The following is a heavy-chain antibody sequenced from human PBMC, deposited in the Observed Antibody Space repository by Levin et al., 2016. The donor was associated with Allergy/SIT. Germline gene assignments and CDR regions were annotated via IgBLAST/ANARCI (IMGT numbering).Heavy chain of an antibody. D-gene: IGHD2-2*01. Sequence: LRLSCTVSGGSISSGGYYWSWIRQHPGKGLEWIGYIYYSGSTYYNPSLKSRVTISVDTSKNQFSLKLSSVTAADTAVYYCARVGDLGYCSSTSCGSLRYFDYWGQGTLVTVSS. CDR3: ARVGDLGYCSSTSCGSLRYFDY. CDR2: IYYSGST. V-gene: IGHV4-31*03. J-gene: IGHJ4*02. CDR1: GGSISSGGYY.